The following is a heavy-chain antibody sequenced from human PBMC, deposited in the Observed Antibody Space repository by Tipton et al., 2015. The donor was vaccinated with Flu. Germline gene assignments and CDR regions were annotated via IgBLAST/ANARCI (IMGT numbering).Heavy chain of an antibody. Sequence: TLFLTCSVSGGSISSGSYYWTWIRQPPGKGLEWIGSIFHSGTTYYNPSLKSRVTISVDTSKNQFSLKMSSVTAADTAVYYCARAPGRPCSANACPNWFDPCGQGTLVTVSS. V-gene: IGHV4-39*07. CDR1: GGSISSGSYY. CDR2: IFHSGTT. J-gene: IGHJ5*02. CDR3: ARAPGRPCSANACPNWFDP. D-gene: IGHD2-15*01.